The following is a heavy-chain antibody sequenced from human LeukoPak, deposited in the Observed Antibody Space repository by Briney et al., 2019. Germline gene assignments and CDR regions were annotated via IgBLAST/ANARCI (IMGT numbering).Heavy chain of an antibody. V-gene: IGHV4-34*01. J-gene: IGHJ4*02. D-gene: IGHD4-17*01. Sequence: SETLSLTCAVYGGSFSGYYWSWIRQPPGKGLEWIGEINHSGSTNYDPSLKSRVTISVDTSKHQFSLKLSSVTAADTAVYYCARRMTTSDYWGQGTLVTVSS. CDR2: INHSGST. CDR1: GGSFSGYY. CDR3: ARRMTTSDY.